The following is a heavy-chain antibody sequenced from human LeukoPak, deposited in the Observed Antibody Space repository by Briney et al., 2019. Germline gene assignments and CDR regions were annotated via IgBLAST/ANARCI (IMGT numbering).Heavy chain of an antibody. V-gene: IGHV3-21*01. D-gene: IGHD2-15*01. J-gene: IGHJ4*02. CDR2: ISSSSSYI. CDR3: ARDPVSYCSGGSCFDY. Sequence: GGSLRLSCAASGFTFSSYSMNWVRQAPGKGLEWVSSISSSSSYIYYADSVKGRFTISRDNAKNSLYLQMNSLRAEDTAVYNCARDPVSYCSGGSCFDYWGQGTLVTVSS. CDR1: GFTFSSYS.